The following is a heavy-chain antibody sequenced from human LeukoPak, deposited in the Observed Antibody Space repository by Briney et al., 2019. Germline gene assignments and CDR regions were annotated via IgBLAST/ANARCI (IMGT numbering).Heavy chain of an antibody. J-gene: IGHJ5*02. CDR3: ARSTVSYPYVDH. CDR2: IYYSGST. D-gene: IGHD4-17*01. Sequence: KPSETLSLTCTVSGGSISSSSYYWGWIRQPPGKGLEWIGSIYYSGSTYYNPSLKSRVTISVDTSKNQFSLKLSSVTAADTAVYYCARSTVSYPYVDHWGQGTLVTVSS. CDR1: GGSISSSSYY. V-gene: IGHV4-39*07.